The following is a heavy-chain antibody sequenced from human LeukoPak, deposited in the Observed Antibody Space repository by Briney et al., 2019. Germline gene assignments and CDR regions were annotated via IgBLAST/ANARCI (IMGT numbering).Heavy chain of an antibody. D-gene: IGHD3-16*02. J-gene: IGHJ4*02. CDR2: INHSGST. CDR1: GGSFSNYY. CDR3: ASLSLGELSLWDY. Sequence: SETLSLTCAVYGGSFSNYYWSWIRQPPGKGLERIGEINHSGSTNYNPSLKSRVTISVDTSKNQFSLKLSSVTAADTAVYYCASLSLGELSLWDYWGQGTLVTVSS. V-gene: IGHV4-34*01.